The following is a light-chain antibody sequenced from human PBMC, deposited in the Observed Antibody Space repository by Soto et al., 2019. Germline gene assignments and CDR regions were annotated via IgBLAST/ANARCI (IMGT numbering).Light chain of an antibody. CDR2: AAS. J-gene: IGKJ2*01. CDR1: QSISVH. V-gene: IGKV1-39*01. Sequence: DIQMTQSPSSLSASVGDTVTITCRASQSISVHLNWYQQKPGKVPKLLIYAASYLQSGGPSRFSGSGSETDFALTISSLQPEDFATYYCQQSYITPYTFGQGTKLEIK. CDR3: QQSYITPYT.